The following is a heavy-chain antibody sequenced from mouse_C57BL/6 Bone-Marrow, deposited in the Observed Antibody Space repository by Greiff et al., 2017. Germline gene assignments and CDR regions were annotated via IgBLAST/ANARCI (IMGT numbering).Heavy chain of an antibody. CDR2: INPYNGGT. CDR3: ATTVVPYAMDY. V-gene: IGHV1-19*01. CDR1: GYTFTDYY. D-gene: IGHD1-1*01. J-gene: IGHJ4*01. Sequence: EVQLQQSGPVLVKPGASVTMSCKASGYTFTDYYMNWVKQSHGKSLEWIGVINPYNGGTSYNQKFKGKATLTVDKSSSTAYMELNSLTSEDSAVYYCATTVVPYAMDYWGQGTSVTVSS.